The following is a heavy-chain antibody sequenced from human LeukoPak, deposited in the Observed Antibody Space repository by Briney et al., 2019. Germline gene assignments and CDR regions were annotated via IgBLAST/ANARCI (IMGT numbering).Heavy chain of an antibody. D-gene: IGHD3-10*01. Sequence: XSETLSLTCTVSGGSISSGDYYWSWIRQPPGKGLEWIGYIYYSGSTYYNPSLKSRVTISVDTSKNQFSLKLSSVTAADTAVYYCARSPPSDPNWFDPWGQGTLVTVSS. V-gene: IGHV4-30-4*01. CDR1: GGSISSGDYY. CDR2: IYYSGST. J-gene: IGHJ5*02. CDR3: ARSPPSDPNWFDP.